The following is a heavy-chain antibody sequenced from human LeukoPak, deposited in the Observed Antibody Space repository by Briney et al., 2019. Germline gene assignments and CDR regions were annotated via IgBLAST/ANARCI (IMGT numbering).Heavy chain of an antibody. D-gene: IGHD5-18*01. CDR3: AIENTAMLGVDYYYYYMDV. CDR2: IIPIFATA. Sequence: SVKVSYKASGGTFNIYAISWVRQAPGQGGEWMGGIIPIFATANYVHKFQGRVTITPDESTSTPYMELNSLRSEDTAIYYCAIENTAMLGVDYYYYYMDVWGKGTTVTVSS. CDR1: GGTFNIYA. J-gene: IGHJ6*03. V-gene: IGHV1-69*13.